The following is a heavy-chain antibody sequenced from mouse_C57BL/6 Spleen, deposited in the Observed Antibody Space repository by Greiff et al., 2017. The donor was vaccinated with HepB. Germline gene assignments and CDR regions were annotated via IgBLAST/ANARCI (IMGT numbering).Heavy chain of an antibody. J-gene: IGHJ4*01. Sequence: VQLQQSGAELVRPGSSVKLSCKASGYTFTSYWMDWVKQRPGQGLEWIGNIYPSDSETHYNQKFKDKATLTVDKSSSTAYMQLSSLKSEDSAVYYCAGGYYGSSSYAMDYWGQGTSVTVAS. D-gene: IGHD1-1*01. CDR3: AGGYYGSSSYAMDY. V-gene: IGHV1-61*01. CDR2: IYPSDSET. CDR1: GYTFTSYW.